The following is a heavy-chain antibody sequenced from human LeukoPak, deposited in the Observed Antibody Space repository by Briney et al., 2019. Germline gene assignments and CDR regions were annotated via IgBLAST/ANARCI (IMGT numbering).Heavy chain of an antibody. J-gene: IGHJ4*02. CDR2: IYYSGST. CDR3: ARADYGDFPLDY. D-gene: IGHD4-17*01. V-gene: IGHV4-39*07. Sequence: PSETLSLTCTVSGGSISSSSYYWGWIRQPPGKGLEWIGSIYYSGSTYYNPSLKSRVAISVDTSKNQFSLKLSSVTAADTAVYYCARADYGDFPLDYWGQGTLVTVSS. CDR1: GGSISSSSYY.